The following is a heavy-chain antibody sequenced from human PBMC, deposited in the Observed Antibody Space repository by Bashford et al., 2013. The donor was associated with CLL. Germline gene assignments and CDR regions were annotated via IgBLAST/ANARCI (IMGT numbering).Heavy chain of an antibody. V-gene: IGHV4-34*01. CDR1: GGSFSGYY. D-gene: IGHD1-7*01. CDR3: ARGAELAPFDY. CDR2: INHSGST. J-gene: IGHJ4*02. Sequence: SETLSLTCAVYGGSFSGYYWSWIRQPPRKGLEWIGEINHSGSTNYNPSLKSRVTISVDTSKNQFSLKLSSVTAADTAVYYCARGAELAPFDYWGQGTLVTVSS.